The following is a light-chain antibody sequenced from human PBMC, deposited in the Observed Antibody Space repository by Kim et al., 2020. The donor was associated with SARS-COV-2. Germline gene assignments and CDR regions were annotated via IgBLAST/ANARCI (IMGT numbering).Light chain of an antibody. CDR3: QQYSTSPYT. J-gene: IGKJ2*01. Sequence: LSPGEKATLSCRASQSVGSFHLAWYQQMPGQPPRLLIYGASLRATGIPDRFSGSGSGTDFTLTISRLEPEDSAVYYCQQYSTSPYTFGQGTKLEI. CDR1: QSVGSFH. V-gene: IGKV3-20*01. CDR2: GAS.